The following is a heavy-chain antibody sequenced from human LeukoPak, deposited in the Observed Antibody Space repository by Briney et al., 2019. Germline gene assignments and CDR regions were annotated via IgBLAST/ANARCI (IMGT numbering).Heavy chain of an antibody. CDR1: GGTLSSYT. J-gene: IGHJ4*02. V-gene: IGHV1-69*05. D-gene: IGHD1-1*01. Sequence: SSVKVSCKASGGTLSSYTISWVRQAPGQGLEWMGEIIPMFGTINFAQKFQDRVTLTTDESTTTAYMELSSLRSEDTAVYYCARMEGDWGQGTLVTVSS. CDR3: ARMEGD. CDR2: IIPMFGTI.